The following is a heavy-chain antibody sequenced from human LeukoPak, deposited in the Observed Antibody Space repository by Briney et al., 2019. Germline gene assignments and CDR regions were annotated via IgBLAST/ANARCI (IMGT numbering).Heavy chain of an antibody. CDR2: ISAYNGNT. V-gene: IGHV1-18*01. CDR3: ARVAEYGENGDY. D-gene: IGHD4-17*01. CDR1: GYTFTSYG. Sequence: ASVKVSCKASGYTFTSYGISWVRQAPGRGLEWMGWISAYNGNTNYAQKLQGRVTMTTDTSTSTAYMELRSLRSDDTAVYYCARVAEYGENGDYWGQGTLVTVSS. J-gene: IGHJ4*02.